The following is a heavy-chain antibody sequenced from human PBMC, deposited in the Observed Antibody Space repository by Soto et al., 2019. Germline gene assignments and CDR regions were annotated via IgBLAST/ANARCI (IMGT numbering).Heavy chain of an antibody. CDR3: ARETLMITFGGVIVTGWFDP. CDR2: IYYSGST. J-gene: IGHJ5*02. D-gene: IGHD3-16*02. CDR1: GGSISSGGYY. Sequence: QVQLQESGPGLVKPSQTLSLTCTVSGGSISSGGYYWSWIRQHPGKGLEWIGYIYYSGSTYYNPALKSGVTKSVDTSRNQFSLKLSSVTAADTAVYYCARETLMITFGGVIVTGWFDPWGQGTLVTVSS. V-gene: IGHV4-31*03.